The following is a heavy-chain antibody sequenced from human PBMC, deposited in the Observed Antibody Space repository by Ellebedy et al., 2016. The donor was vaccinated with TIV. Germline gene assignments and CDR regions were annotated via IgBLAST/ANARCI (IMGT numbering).Heavy chain of an antibody. CDR3: AKSKVINQEGDAYDI. J-gene: IGHJ3*02. CDR2: IDNSGSYV. Sequence: GESLKISCAASGFSFSTFGMNWVRQASGKGLEWVSSIDNSGSYVYYADSVKGRFTISRDNGKNSLYLHMNSLRAEDTAVYYCAKSKVINQEGDAYDIWGQGTKVTVSS. D-gene: IGHD2-21*01. V-gene: IGHV3-21*06. CDR1: GFSFSTFG.